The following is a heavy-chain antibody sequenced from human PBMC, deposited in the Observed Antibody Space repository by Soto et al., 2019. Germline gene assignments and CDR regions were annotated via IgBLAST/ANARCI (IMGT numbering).Heavy chain of an antibody. CDR1: GFTFDDFG. CDR3: ARSNYYDDYWSPYDY. V-gene: IGHV3-20*04. J-gene: IGHJ4*02. Sequence: EVQLVESGGGVVRPGGSLRLSCAASGFTFDDFGMSWVREAPGKGLEWVAGINWNGATIGYADSVKGRFTISRDNAKNSLYLQTCSLRAEYTALYYCARSNYYDDYWSPYDYWGQGTLVTVPS. CDR2: INWNGATI. D-gene: IGHD3-3*01.